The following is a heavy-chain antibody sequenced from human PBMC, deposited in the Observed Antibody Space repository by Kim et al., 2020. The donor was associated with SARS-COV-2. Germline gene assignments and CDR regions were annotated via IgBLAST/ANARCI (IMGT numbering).Heavy chain of an antibody. D-gene: IGHD3-10*01. V-gene: IGHV3-49*04. Sequence: GGSLRLSCTASGFTFGDYAMSWVRQAPGKGLEWVGFIRSKAYGGTTEYAASVKGRFTISRDDSKSIAYLQMNSLKTEDTAVYYCTRGPPYYYGSGSYPGYLDYWGQGTLVTVSS. CDR3: TRGPPYYYGSGSYPGYLDY. CDR2: IRSKAYGGTT. CDR1: GFTFGDYA. J-gene: IGHJ4*02.